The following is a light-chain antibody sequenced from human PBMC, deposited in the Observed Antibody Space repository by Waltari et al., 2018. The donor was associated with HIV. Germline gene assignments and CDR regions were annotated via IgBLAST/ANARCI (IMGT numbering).Light chain of an antibody. CDR1: PRDIGGYDY. CDR2: EVN. CDR3: SSYTSTRNSYV. V-gene: IGLV2-14*01. Sequence: QSALTQPASASGSLGPAITISCTGPPRDIGGYDYVSWYQQHPGKAPKLLIYEVNNRPSGVSNRFSGSKSDNTASLTISGLQTEDEADYCSSYTSTRNSYVFGTGTNVIVL. J-gene: IGLJ1*01.